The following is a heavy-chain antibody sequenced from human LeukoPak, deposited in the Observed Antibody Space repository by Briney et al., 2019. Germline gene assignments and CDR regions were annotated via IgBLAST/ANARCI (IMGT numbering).Heavy chain of an antibody. CDR2: IYCSGST. Sequence: SETLSLTCTVSGGSISSYYWSWIRQPPGKGLEWIGYIYCSGSTNYNPSLKSRVTISVDTSKNQFSLKLSSVTAADTAVYYCARGQRPVTIFGVVTYGNAFDIWGQGTMVTVSS. J-gene: IGHJ3*02. CDR3: ARGQRPVTIFGVVTYGNAFDI. V-gene: IGHV4-59*12. D-gene: IGHD3-3*01. CDR1: GGSISSYY.